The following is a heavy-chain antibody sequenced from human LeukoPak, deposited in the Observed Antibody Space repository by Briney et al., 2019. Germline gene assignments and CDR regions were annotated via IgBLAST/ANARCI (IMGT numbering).Heavy chain of an antibody. J-gene: IGHJ4*02. Sequence: ASVRVSCKASGYTFTDYNIHWVRQAPGQGLEWMGWIRSSSGGTNYAQKFQGRVTMTRDTSISTAYMELSSLRSDDTAVYYCARDSVAAAGLSFDCWGQGTLVTVSS. V-gene: IGHV1-2*02. CDR2: IRSSSGGT. CDR3: ARDSVAAAGLSFDC. CDR1: GYTFTDYN. D-gene: IGHD6-13*01.